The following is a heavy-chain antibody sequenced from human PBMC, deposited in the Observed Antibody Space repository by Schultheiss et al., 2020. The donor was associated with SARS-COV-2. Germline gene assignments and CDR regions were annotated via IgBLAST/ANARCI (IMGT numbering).Heavy chain of an antibody. D-gene: IGHD3-22*01. Sequence: GGSLRLSCAASGFTFSSYAMHWVRQAPGKGLEWVAVISYDGSNKYYADSVKGRFTISRDNSKNALYLQMNDLRTEDTAVYYCARDGLPYYDSSGYYNDAFDIWGQGTMVTVSS. CDR3: ARDGLPYYDSSGYYNDAFDI. CDR1: GFTFSSYA. V-gene: IGHV3-30*01. J-gene: IGHJ3*02. CDR2: ISYDGSNK.